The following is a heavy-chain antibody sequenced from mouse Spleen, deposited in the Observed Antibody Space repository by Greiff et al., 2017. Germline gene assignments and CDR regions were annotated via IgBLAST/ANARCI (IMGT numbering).Heavy chain of an antibody. J-gene: IGHJ4*01. CDR3: ARVITTATVDY. V-gene: IGHV5-9-1*01. D-gene: IGHD1-2*01. CDR1: GFTFSSYA. CDR2: ISSGGSYT. Sequence: EVKLMESGGGLVKPGGSLKLSCAASGFTFSSYAMSWVRQTPEKRLEWVATISSGGSYTYYPDSVKGRFTISRDNAKNTLYLQMSSLRSEDTAMYYCARVITTATVDYWGQGTSVTVSS.